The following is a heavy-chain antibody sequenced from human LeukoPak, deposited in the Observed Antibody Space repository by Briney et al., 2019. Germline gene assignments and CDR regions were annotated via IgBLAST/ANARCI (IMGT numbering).Heavy chain of an antibody. V-gene: IGHV4-34*01. Sequence: SETLSLTCAVYGGSFSGYCWSWIRQPPGKGLEWIGEINHSGSTNYNPSLESRVTISVDKSKNQLSLKLSSVTAADTAVYYCSRGSYYYGSGSYYNLHGSWFDPWGQGTLVTVSS. CDR3: SRGSYYYGSGSYYNLHGSWFDP. J-gene: IGHJ5*02. CDR2: INHSGST. CDR1: GGSFSGYC. D-gene: IGHD3-10*01.